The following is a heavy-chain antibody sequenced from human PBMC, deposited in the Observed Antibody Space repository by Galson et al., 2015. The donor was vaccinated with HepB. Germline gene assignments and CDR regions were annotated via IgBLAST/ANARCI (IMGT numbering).Heavy chain of an antibody. CDR1: GFTFSKLW. CDR2: IKNKTAGGTQ. CDR3: AAGQGAAAY. Sequence: LRLSCAASGFTFSKLWLNWIRQAPGKGLEWVGRIKNKTAGGTQEYAAPVRGRFTISRDDSKNTLYLQMNILRTDDAGVYYCAAGQGAAAYWGRGTLVTVSS. D-gene: IGHD1-26*01. V-gene: IGHV3-15*01. J-gene: IGHJ4*02.